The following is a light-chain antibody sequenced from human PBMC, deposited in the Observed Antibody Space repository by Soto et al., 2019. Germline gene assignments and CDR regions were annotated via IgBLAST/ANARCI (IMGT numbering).Light chain of an antibody. Sequence: QSVLTQPPSASGSPGQSVTISCTGTSSDVGAYNFVSWYQQYPGKAPKLMIYEVSKRPSGVPDRFSGSKSGNTASLTVSGLQAEDEAEYYCASRQGGNNYVFGPGTQVTVL. CDR2: EVS. CDR1: SSDVGAYNF. V-gene: IGLV2-8*01. CDR3: ASRQGGNNYV. J-gene: IGLJ1*01.